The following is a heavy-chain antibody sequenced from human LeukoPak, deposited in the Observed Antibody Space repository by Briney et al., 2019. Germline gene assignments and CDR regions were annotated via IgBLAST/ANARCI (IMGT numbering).Heavy chain of an antibody. CDR3: AKEDVTIFGVVTYMDV. CDR2: IKQDGSEK. J-gene: IGHJ6*03. V-gene: IGHV3-7*01. D-gene: IGHD3-3*01. Sequence: GGSLRLSCVASGFTFSSSWMNWVRQAPGRGLEWVANIKQDGSEKYYVDSVRGRFTISRDNAKNSLYLQMNSLRAEDTAVYYCAKEDVTIFGVVTYMDVWGKGTTVTVSS. CDR1: GFTFSSSW.